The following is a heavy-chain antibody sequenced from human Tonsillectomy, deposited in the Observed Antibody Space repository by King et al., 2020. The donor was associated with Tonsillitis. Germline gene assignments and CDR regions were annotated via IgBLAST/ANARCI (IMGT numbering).Heavy chain of an antibody. D-gene: IGHD1-1*01. V-gene: IGHV3-23*04. Sequence: VQLVESGGGLVQPGGSLRLSCAASGFTFSSYAMSWGRQAPGKGLEWVTAISGSGGSTYYADSAKGRFTISRDNSKNTLYLQMNSLRAEDTAVYYCAKTTRLEDYYYGMDVWGQGTTVTVSS. CDR3: AKTTRLEDYYYGMDV. CDR2: ISGSGGST. CDR1: GFTFSSYA. J-gene: IGHJ6*02.